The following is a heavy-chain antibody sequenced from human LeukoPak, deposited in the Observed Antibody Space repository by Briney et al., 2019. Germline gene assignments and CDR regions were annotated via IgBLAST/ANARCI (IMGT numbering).Heavy chain of an antibody. Sequence: ASVKVSCKTSGSSFTFFYIHWMRQAPGQGLEWMGWIHPRRGDTNYAQKFQGRVSMTRDTSISTAYLDLSSLRSDDTAVYYCARDGDYGTGSYYRGCIDSWGQGTPVTVSP. CDR1: GSSFTFFY. CDR3: ARDGDYGTGSYYRGCIDS. D-gene: IGHD3-10*01. J-gene: IGHJ4*02. V-gene: IGHV1-2*02. CDR2: IHPRRGDT.